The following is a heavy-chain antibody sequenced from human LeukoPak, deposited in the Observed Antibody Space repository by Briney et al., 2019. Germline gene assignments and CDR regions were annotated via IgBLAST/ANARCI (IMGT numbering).Heavy chain of an antibody. CDR2: MNPSSGKT. V-gene: IGHV1-8*01. J-gene: IGHJ6*02. D-gene: IGHD4-11*01. CDR3: ARGDYSSYYYYFGMDV. CDR1: EYTFSRYD. Sequence: ASVKVSWKASEYTFSRYDINWVRQAPGQGLEWMGWMNPSSGKTGYAQKFQGRVTMTRDTSISTAYMELSSLRSDDTAVYFCARGDYSSYYYYFGMDVWGHGTTVSVSS.